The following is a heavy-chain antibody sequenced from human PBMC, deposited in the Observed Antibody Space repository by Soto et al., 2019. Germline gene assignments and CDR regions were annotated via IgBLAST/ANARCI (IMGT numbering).Heavy chain of an antibody. D-gene: IGHD2-15*01. Sequence: ASVKVSCKPSGYTFSDFGITWVRQAPGQGLEWMGWIDTSIGHTNFAQKFDDRVTMTTDTSTNTAYMDLRRLRSDDTAVYYCARASYCSGGTCTTWFHPWGQGTLVTVSS. CDR2: IDTSIGHT. CDR3: ARASYCSGGTCTTWFHP. CDR1: GYTFSDFG. V-gene: IGHV1-18*01. J-gene: IGHJ5*02.